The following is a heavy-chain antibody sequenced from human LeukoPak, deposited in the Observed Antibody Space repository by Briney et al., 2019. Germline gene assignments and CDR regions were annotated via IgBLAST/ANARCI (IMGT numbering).Heavy chain of an antibody. Sequence: PGGSLRLSCAASGFTFSSYWMSWVRQAPGKGLEWVANIKQDGSEKYYVDSVKGRFTISRDNAKNSLYLQMNSLRAEDTAVYYCARAPIVVVPAAMGYFDYWGQGTLVTVSS. D-gene: IGHD2-2*01. CDR2: IKQDGSEK. V-gene: IGHV3-7*01. CDR1: GFTFSSYW. CDR3: ARAPIVVVPAAMGYFDY. J-gene: IGHJ4*02.